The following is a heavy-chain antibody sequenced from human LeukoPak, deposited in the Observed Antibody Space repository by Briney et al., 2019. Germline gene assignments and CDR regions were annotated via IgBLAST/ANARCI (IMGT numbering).Heavy chain of an antibody. CDR2: ILYDGSNK. CDR3: ARRDPMRLGHFDY. Sequence: PGGCVRLSCAASGFTFSSYGMHWVRQAPGKGLEWVAVILYDGSNKYYADSVKGRFTISRDNSKNTLYLQMNSLRAEDTAVYYCARRDPMRLGHFDYWGQGTLVTVCS. D-gene: IGHD7-27*01. V-gene: IGHV3-30*03. CDR1: GFTFSSYG. J-gene: IGHJ4*02.